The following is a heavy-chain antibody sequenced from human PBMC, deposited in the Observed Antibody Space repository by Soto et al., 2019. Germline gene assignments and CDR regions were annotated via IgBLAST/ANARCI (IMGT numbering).Heavy chain of an antibody. CDR2: ISSSSSTI. D-gene: IGHD5-12*01. Sequence: EVQLVESGGGLVQPGGSLRLSCAASGFTFSSYSMNWVRQAPGKGLEWVSYISSSSSTIYYADSVKGRFTISRDNAKNPLYLQMISLRAEDTAVYYCARADSGYAHGYYSYGMDVWGQGTTVTVSS. CDR1: GFTFSSYS. J-gene: IGHJ6*02. CDR3: ARADSGYAHGYYSYGMDV. V-gene: IGHV3-48*01.